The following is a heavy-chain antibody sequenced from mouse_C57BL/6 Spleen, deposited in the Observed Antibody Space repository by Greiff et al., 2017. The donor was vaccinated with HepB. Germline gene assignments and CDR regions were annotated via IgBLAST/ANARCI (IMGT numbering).Heavy chain of an antibody. CDR2: IWSDGST. J-gene: IGHJ4*01. CDR3: SRSHGGYDVDYAMDY. Sequence: VQLQQSGPGLVAPSQSLSITCTVSGFSLTSYGVHWVRQPPGKGLEWLVVIWSDGSTTYNSALKSRLSISKDNSKSQVFLKMNSLQTDDTAMYYCSRSHGGYDVDYAMDYWGQGTSVTVSS. V-gene: IGHV2-6*03. D-gene: IGHD2-2*01. CDR1: GFSLTSYG.